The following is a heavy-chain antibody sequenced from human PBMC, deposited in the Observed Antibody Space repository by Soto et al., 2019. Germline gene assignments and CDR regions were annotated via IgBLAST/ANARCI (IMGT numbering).Heavy chain of an antibody. J-gene: IGHJ4*02. CDR3: ARDIFDCSRTSCYVESEDY. Sequence: XSVKGSCTASGYSFTGYYMHWVRQAPGQGLEWMGWINPNSGGTNYAQKFQGRVTMTRDTSISTAYMELSRLRSDDTAVYYCARDIFDCSRTSCYVESEDYWGQGTLVTVSS. V-gene: IGHV1-2*02. CDR2: INPNSGGT. CDR1: GYSFTGYY. D-gene: IGHD2-2*01.